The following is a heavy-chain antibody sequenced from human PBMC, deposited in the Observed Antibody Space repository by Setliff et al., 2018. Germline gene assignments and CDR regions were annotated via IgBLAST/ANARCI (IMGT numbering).Heavy chain of an antibody. CDR2: ISSSGSTI. D-gene: IGHD3-22*01. CDR3: ATPPGRYDSSGYFDY. J-gene: IGHJ4*02. Sequence: GGSLRLSCAASGFTFSSYEMNWVRQAPGKGLEWVSYISSSGSTIYYADSVKGRFTISRGNAKNSLYLQMNSLRAEDTAVYYCATPPGRYDSSGYFDYWGQGTLVTVSS. CDR1: GFTFSSYE. V-gene: IGHV3-48*03.